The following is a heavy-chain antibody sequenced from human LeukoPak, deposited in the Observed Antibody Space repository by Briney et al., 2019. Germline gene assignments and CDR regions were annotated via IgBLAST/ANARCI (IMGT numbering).Heavy chain of an antibody. CDR1: GFTFSSYW. V-gene: IGHV3-74*01. D-gene: IGHD3-10*01. Sequence: PGRSLGLSCAASGFTFSSYWMHWVRQAPGKGLVWVSRINSDGSSTSYADSVKGRFTISRDNAKNTLYLQMNSLRAEDTAVYYCARDQNYYGSGSYAPYYYYGMDVWGKGTTVTVSS. CDR3: ARDQNYYGSGSYAPYYYYGMDV. CDR2: INSDGSST. J-gene: IGHJ6*04.